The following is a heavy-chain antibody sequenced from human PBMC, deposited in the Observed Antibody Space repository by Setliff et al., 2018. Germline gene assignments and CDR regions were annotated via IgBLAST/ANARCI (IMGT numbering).Heavy chain of an antibody. D-gene: IGHD2-15*01. CDR2: ITSSGSFE. CDR3: TRALAEGSPAY. J-gene: IGHJ4*02. V-gene: IGHV3-21*01. Sequence: GGSLRLSCAASGFTFSIYSMSWVRQAPGKGLEWVSTITSSGSFEFYADSVKGRFTISRDNANNSMSLQMNSLRAEDSGVYYCTRALAEGSPAYWGQGTLVTVSS. CDR1: GFTFSIYS.